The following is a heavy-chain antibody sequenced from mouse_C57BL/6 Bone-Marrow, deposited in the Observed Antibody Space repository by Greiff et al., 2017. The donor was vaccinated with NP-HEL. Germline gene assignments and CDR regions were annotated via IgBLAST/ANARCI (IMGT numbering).Heavy chain of an antibody. V-gene: IGHV1-50*01. CDR2: IDPSDSYT. D-gene: IGHD2-2*01. CDR3: AIWLRRYFDV. J-gene: IGHJ1*03. Sequence: QVQLQQSGAELVKPGASVKLSCKASGYTFTSYWMQWVKQRPGQGLEWIGEIDPSDSYTNYNQKFKGKATLTVDTSSSTAYMQLSSLTSEDSAVYYCAIWLRRYFDVWGTGATVTVSS. CDR1: GYTFTSYW.